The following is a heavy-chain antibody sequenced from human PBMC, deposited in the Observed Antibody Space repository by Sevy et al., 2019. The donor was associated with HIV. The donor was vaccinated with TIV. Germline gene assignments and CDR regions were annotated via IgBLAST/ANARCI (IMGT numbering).Heavy chain of an antibody. CDR1: GYTLTELS. D-gene: IGHD3-22*01. V-gene: IGHV1-24*01. CDR3: ATPVGYYYDSSGYYYSDY. J-gene: IGHJ4*02. CDR2: FDPEDGET. Sequence: ASVKVSCKVSGYTLTELSMHWVRQAPGKGLKGMGGFDPEDGETIYAKKFQGRVTMTEDTSTDTAYMELSSLRSEDTAVYYCATPVGYYYDSSGYYYSDYWGQGTLVTVSS.